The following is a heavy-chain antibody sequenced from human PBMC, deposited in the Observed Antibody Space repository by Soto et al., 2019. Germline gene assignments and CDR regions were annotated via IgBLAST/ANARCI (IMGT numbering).Heavy chain of an antibody. V-gene: IGHV3-7*01. CDR3: AREKISPRSAG. CDR2: IKEDGSEK. CDR1: GFTFSDHW. J-gene: IGHJ4*02. D-gene: IGHD3-10*01. Sequence: EVQLVESGGGLVQPGGSLRLSCVASGFTFSDHWMSWVRQAPGKGLEWVANIKEDGSEKYYVDTVKGRFTISRDNVENSLDLQMDSLRVEDTAVYFCAREKISPRSAGGGQGTLVTVSS.